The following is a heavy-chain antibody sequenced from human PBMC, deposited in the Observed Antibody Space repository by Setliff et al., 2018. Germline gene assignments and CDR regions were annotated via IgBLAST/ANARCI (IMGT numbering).Heavy chain of an antibody. CDR2: INPHASEK. CDR1: GFTYNNDW. CDR3: FGAGTCSY. V-gene: IGHV3-7*01. D-gene: IGHD3-10*01. J-gene: IGHJ4*02. Sequence: PGGSLRLSCGASGFTYNNDWVSWVRQAPGKGLEWLASINPHASEKYYVDSVKGRFTISRDNAKNSLSLQMNNLRTEDTAVYYCFGAGTCSYWGQGTLVTVSS.